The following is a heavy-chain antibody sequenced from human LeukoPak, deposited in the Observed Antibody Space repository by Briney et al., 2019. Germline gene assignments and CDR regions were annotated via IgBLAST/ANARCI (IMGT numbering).Heavy chain of an antibody. CDR2: LHYSGST. CDR3: ARGPLRAAGSYYYYYYMDV. D-gene: IGHD3-10*01. J-gene: IGHJ6*03. CDR1: GGSISNSYYY. V-gene: IGHV4-39*02. Sequence: PSETLSLTCTVSGGSISNSYYYWGWIRQPPGKGLEWIGSLHYSGSTYYNPSLKSRVTISVDTSKNQFSLKLSSVTAADTAVYYCARGPLRAAGSYYYYYYMDVWGKGTTVTVSS.